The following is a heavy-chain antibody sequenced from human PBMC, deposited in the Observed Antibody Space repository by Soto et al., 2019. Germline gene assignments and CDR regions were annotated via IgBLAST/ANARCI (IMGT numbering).Heavy chain of an antibody. V-gene: IGHV4-34*01. Sequence: TGTLSLTGDMYAGSFSGYYWTWIGQPPGKELEWIGEINHIGRTNYNASLKIRVTIVLDTSKNQFCLKLTSVTDPDTAAYYCLTVTFSAMDVWGQGTTVT. D-gene: IGHD3-16*01. CDR1: AGSFSGYY. J-gene: IGHJ6*02. CDR3: LTVTFSAMDV. CDR2: INHIGRT.